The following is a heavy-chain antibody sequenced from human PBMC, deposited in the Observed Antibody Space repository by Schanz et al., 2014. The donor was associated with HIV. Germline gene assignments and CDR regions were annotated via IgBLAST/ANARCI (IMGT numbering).Heavy chain of an antibody. CDR1: GFTFSTYA. D-gene: IGHD6-19*01. J-gene: IGHJ4*02. CDR2: MRGSDDST. Sequence: VQLVESGGGVVQPGRSLRLSCAASGFTFSTYAMSWVRQAPGKGREWVSGMRGSDDSTFYADSVKGRFTISRDNSKNTLYFQMNSLRAEDTAIYYCAKTSYGWYFDYWGQGTLVTVSS. CDR3: AKTSYGWYFDY. V-gene: IGHV3-23*04.